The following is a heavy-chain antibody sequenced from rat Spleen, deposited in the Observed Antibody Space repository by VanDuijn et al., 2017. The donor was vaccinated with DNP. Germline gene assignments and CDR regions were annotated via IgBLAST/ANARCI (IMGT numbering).Heavy chain of an antibody. CDR1: GFIFSNHW. Sequence: EVQLVESGGGPVQPGRSLKLSCVASGFIFSNHWMTWVRQAPTKGLEWVASISTGGGHTYYRDSVKGRFTISRDNVKSTLYLQMDSLRSEDTATYYCAREGVYYDGSYYYFDYWGQGVMVTVSS. V-gene: IGHV5-25*01. CDR2: ISTGGGHT. CDR3: AREGVYYDGSYYYFDY. D-gene: IGHD1-12*02. J-gene: IGHJ2*01.